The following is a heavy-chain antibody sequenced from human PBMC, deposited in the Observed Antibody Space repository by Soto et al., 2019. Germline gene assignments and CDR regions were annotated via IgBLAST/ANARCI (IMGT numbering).Heavy chain of an antibody. D-gene: IGHD2-15*01. J-gene: IGHJ4*02. CDR2: INWNSGSI. CDR3: ARGRIVVPPFDS. V-gene: IGHV3-9*01. Sequence: GGSLRLSCAASGFTFDDYAMHWVRQAPGKGLEWVSGINWNSGSIGYADSVKGRFTISRDNSRNTLNLQMNSLRVEDTAVYYRARGRIVVPPFDSWGRGTLVTVSS. CDR1: GFTFDDYA.